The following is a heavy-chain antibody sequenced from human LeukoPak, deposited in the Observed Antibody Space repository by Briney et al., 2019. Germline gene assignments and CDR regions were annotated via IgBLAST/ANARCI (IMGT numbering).Heavy chain of an antibody. V-gene: IGHV1-2*02. CDR2: INPNSGGT. D-gene: IGHD6-6*01. Sequence: GASVKVSCTASGYTFTGYYIHWVRQAHGQGLEWMGWINPNSGGTNYEQKFQGRVTMTRDTSISTAYMELSRLSSDDTAVYYCARDGIAARSVYFGMDVWGQGTTVTVSS. CDR1: GYTFTGYY. J-gene: IGHJ6*02. CDR3: ARDGIAARSVYFGMDV.